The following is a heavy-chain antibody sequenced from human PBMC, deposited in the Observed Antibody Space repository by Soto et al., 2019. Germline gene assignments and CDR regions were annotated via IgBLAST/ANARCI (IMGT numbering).Heavy chain of an antibody. V-gene: IGHV3-23*01. CDR3: AKSPVGNCSSTSCPGGDY. Sequence: PGGSLRLSCAASGFTFSSYAMSWVRQAPGKGLEWVSAISGSGGSTYYADSVKGRFTISRDNSKNTLYLQMNSLRAEDTAVYYCAKSPVGNCSSTSCPGGDYWGQGTLVTVS. CDR2: ISGSGGST. D-gene: IGHD2-2*01. J-gene: IGHJ4*02. CDR1: GFTFSSYA.